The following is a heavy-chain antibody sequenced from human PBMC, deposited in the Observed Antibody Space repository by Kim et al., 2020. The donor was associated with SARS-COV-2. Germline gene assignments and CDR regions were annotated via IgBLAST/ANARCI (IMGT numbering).Heavy chain of an antibody. Sequence: SETLSLTCTVSGGSISSYYWSWIRQPPGKGLEWIGYIYYSGSTNYNPSLKSRVTISVDTSKNQFSLKLSSVTAADTAAYYCSRAPRITMVRGVITWIDA. CDR1: GGSISSYY. V-gene: IGHV4-59*01. CDR2: IYYSGST. D-gene: IGHD3-10*01. CDR3: SRAPRITMVRGVITWIDA. J-gene: IGHJ3*01.